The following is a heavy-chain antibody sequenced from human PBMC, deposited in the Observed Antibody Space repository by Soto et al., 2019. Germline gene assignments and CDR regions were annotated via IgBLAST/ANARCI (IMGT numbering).Heavy chain of an antibody. CDR1: GGTFSSYA. V-gene: IGHV1-69*13. Sequence: SVKVSCKASGGTFSSYAISWVRQAPGQGLEWMGGIIPIFGTANYAQKFQGRVTITADESTSTAYMELSSLRSEDTAVYYCARGKNDGSGWPYYYYGMDVWGQGTTVTVSS. D-gene: IGHD6-19*01. J-gene: IGHJ6*02. CDR2: IIPIFGTA. CDR3: ARGKNDGSGWPYYYYGMDV.